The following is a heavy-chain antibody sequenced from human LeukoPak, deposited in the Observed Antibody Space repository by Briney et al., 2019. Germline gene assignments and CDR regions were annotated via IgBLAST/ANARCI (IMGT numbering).Heavy chain of an antibody. CDR2: IKQDGSEK. J-gene: IGHJ4*02. D-gene: IGHD3-16*02. CDR1: GFTFSSYW. V-gene: IGHV3-7*03. CDR3: ARDYVWGSYRYFDY. Sequence: PGGSLRLSSAASGFTFSSYWMSWVRQAPGKGLEWVANIKQDGSEKYYVDSVKGRFTISRDNAKNSLYLQMNSLRAEDTAVYYCARDYVWGSYRYFDYWGQGTLGTVSS.